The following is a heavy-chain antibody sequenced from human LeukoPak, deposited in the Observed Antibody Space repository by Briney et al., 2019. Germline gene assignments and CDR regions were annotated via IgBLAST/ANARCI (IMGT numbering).Heavy chain of an antibody. CDR1: GFTFSNYA. V-gene: IGHV3-23*01. CDR2: ITDSGGRT. CDR3: AKDGPNIVVVPAAIDY. D-gene: IGHD2-2*01. J-gene: IGHJ4*02. Sequence: GGSLRLSCAASGFTFSNYAMSWVRQAPGKGLEWISAITDSGGRTYYADSVKGRFSISRDNSKNTLYLQMNSLRAEDTAVYYCAKDGPNIVVVPAAIDYWGQGTLVTVSS.